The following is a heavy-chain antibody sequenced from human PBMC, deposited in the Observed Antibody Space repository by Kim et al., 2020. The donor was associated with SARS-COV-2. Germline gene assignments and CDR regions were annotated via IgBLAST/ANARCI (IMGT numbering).Heavy chain of an antibody. CDR1: GFTFSSYG. Sequence: GGSLRLSCAASGFTFSSYGMHWVRQAPGKGLEWVAVISYDGSNKYYADSVKGRFTISRDNSKNTLYLQMNSLRAEDTAVYYCAKLYCSSTSCHGWDAFDIWGQGTMVTVSS. CDR3: AKLYCSSTSCHGWDAFDI. CDR2: ISYDGSNK. J-gene: IGHJ3*02. D-gene: IGHD2-2*01. V-gene: IGHV3-30*18.